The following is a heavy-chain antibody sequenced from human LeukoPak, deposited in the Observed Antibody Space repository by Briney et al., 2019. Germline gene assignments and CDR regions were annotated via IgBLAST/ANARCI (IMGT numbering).Heavy chain of an antibody. V-gene: IGHV1-8*01. Sequence: ASVKVSCKASGYTFTSYDINWVRQATGQGLEWMGWMNPNRGNTGYAQTFQGRITMTRNTSISTAYMELSSLRSEDTAVYYCARAGRQYDSSGSSWFDPWGQGTLVTVSS. D-gene: IGHD3-22*01. CDR3: ARAGRQYDSSGSSWFDP. CDR2: MNPNRGNT. CDR1: GYTFTSYD. J-gene: IGHJ5*02.